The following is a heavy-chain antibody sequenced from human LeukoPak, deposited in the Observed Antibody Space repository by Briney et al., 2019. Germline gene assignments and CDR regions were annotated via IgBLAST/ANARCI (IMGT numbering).Heavy chain of an antibody. V-gene: IGHV1-2*02. CDR2: INPNSGGT. D-gene: IGHD3-9*01. CDR1: GYTFTGYY. J-gene: IGHJ6*04. CDR3: ARLGMDDILTGGVDV. Sequence: ASVKVSCKASGYTFTGYYMHWVRQAPGQGLEWMGWINPNSGGTNYAQKFQGRVTMTRDTSISTAYMELSRLRSDDTAVYYCARLGMDDILTGGVDVWGEGTTVTISS.